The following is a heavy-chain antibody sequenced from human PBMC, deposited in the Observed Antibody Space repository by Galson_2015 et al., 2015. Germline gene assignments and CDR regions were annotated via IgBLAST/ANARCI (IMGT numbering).Heavy chain of an antibody. CDR1: GFTFSSYG. CDR2: IWYDGSNK. V-gene: IGHV3-33*01. Sequence: SLRLSCAASGFTFSSYGMHWVRQAPGKGLEWVAVIWYDGSNKYYADSVKGRFTISRDNSKNTLYLQMNSLRAEDTAVYYCARGGSSMVRGAGPGATLPYYFDYWGQGTLVTVSS. CDR3: ARGGSSMVRGAGPGATLPYYFDY. D-gene: IGHD3-10*01. J-gene: IGHJ4*02.